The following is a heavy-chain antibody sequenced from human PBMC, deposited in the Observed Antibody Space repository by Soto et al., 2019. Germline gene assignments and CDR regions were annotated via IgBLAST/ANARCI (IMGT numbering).Heavy chain of an antibody. CDR3: ARVPTVTHQYYYFDY. CDR1: GGSISSGGYS. D-gene: IGHD4-17*01. V-gene: IGHV4-30-2*01. J-gene: IGHJ4*02. Sequence: SETLSLTCAVSGGSISSGGYSWSWIRQPPGKGLEWIGYIYHSGSTYYNPSLKSRVTISVDRSKNQFSLKLSSVTAADTAVYYCARVPTVTHQYYYFDYWGQGTLVTVSS. CDR2: IYHSGST.